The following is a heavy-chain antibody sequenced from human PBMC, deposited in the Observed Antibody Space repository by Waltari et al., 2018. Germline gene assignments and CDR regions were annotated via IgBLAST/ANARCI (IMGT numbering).Heavy chain of an antibody. V-gene: IGHV4-31*03. D-gene: IGHD3-22*01. CDR3: ARVGRSGYRDAFDI. Sequence: QVQLQESGPGLVKPSQTLSLTCTVSGGSISSGGYYWSWIHQHPGKGLEWIGYIYHSGSTYYNPSLKSRVTISVDRSKNQFSLKLSSVTAADTAVYYCARVGRSGYRDAFDIWGQGTMVTVSS. CDR1: GGSISSGGYY. CDR2: IYHSGST. J-gene: IGHJ3*02.